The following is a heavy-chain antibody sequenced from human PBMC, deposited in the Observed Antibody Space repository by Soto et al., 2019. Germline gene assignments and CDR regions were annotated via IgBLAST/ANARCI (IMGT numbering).Heavy chain of an antibody. CDR1: GYTFTNYW. Sequence: GEALKISCKGSGYTFTNYWIAWVRQMAGKSLEGMGLIYPGDSDTKYSPSLQGQVTISADTSISTAYLQWTSLKASDTAMYYCARSRRGAYSSGWYSPSGYYNYGIDVWGQGTKVTVSS. D-gene: IGHD6-19*01. CDR3: ARSRRGAYSSGWYSPSGYYNYGIDV. CDR2: IYPGDSDT. J-gene: IGHJ6*02. V-gene: IGHV5-51*01.